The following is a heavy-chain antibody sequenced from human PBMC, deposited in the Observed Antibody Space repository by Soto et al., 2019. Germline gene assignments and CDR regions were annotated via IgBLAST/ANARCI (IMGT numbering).Heavy chain of an antibody. V-gene: IGHV4-39*01. Sequence: PSETLSLTCTVSGGSISSSSYYWGWIRQPPGKGLEWIGSIYYSGSTYYNPSLKSRVTISVDTSKNQFSLKLSSVTAADTAVYYCASIRPRGDFDYWGQGTLVTVSS. D-gene: IGHD3-10*01. CDR2: IYYSGST. CDR3: ASIRPRGDFDY. J-gene: IGHJ4*02. CDR1: GGSISSSSYY.